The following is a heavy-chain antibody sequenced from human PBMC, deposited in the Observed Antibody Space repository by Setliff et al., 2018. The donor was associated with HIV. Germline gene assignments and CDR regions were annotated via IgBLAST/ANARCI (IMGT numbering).Heavy chain of an antibody. CDR1: GGSFSDFY. Sequence: PSETLSLTCAVFGGSFSDFYWSWIRQPPGKGLEWIGEISYSGSTVYNPSLKSRVTMSVDASKNLVSLNLNSVTAADTAIYYCARDVARQVVIDRWFDPWGQGTPVTVSS. J-gene: IGHJ5*02. CDR3: ARDVARQVVIDRWFDP. V-gene: IGHV4-34*01. D-gene: IGHD2-21*01. CDR2: ISYSGST.